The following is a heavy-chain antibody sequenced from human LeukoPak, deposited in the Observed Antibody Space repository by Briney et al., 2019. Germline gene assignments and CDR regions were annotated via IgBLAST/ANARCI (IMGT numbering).Heavy chain of an antibody. CDR3: AREGYCGGDCYSWHYYYGMDV. D-gene: IGHD2-21*02. V-gene: IGHV1-3*01. Sequence: ASVKVSCKASGHTFTSYAMHWVRQAPGQRLEWMGWINAGNGNTKYSQKFQGRVTITRDTSASTAYMELSSLRSEDTAVYYCAREGYCGGDCYSWHYYYGMDVWGQGTTVTVSS. CDR1: GHTFTSYA. CDR2: INAGNGNT. J-gene: IGHJ6*02.